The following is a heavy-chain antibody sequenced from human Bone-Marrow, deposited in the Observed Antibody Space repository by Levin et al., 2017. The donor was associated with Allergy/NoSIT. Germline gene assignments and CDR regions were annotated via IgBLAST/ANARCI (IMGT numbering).Heavy chain of an antibody. CDR3: ARLWSRYGGYWDSFDV. D-gene: IGHD4-23*01. J-gene: IGHJ6*02. Sequence: ASVKVSCKASGYTFTSHQIHWVRQAPGQGLEWMGWINPDSGDTKVAQFFHGRVTMTRDRSMRTAYMELKSLQFDDTAVYYCARLWSRYGGYWDSFDVWCHGTTV. V-gene: IGHV1-2*02. CDR2: INPDSGDT. CDR1: GYTFTSHQ.